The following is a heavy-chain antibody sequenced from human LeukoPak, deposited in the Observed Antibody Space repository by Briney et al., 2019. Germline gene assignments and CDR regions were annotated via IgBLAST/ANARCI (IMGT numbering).Heavy chain of an antibody. CDR3: ARGRHSYVPYYYYYGMDV. J-gene: IGHJ6*02. Sequence: PSETLSLTCAVYGWSFSGYYWSWIRQPPGKGLEWIGEINHSGSTNYNPSLKSRVTISVDTSKNQFSLKLSSVTAADTAVYYCARGRHSYVPYYYYYGMDVWGQGTTVTVSS. CDR1: GWSFSGYY. V-gene: IGHV4-34*01. D-gene: IGHD5-18*01. CDR2: INHSGST.